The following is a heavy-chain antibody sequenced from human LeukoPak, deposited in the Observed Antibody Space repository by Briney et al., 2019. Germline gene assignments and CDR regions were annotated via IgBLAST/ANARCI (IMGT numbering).Heavy chain of an antibody. J-gene: IGHJ4*02. CDR1: GFTFSDYY. V-gene: IGHV3-15*01. D-gene: IGHD3-10*01. Sequence: PGGSLRLSCAASGFTFSDYYMSWIRQAPGKGLEWVGRIKSKTDGGTTDYAAPVKGRFTISRDDSKNTLYLQMNSLKTEDTAVYYCTTATILLWFGELAYWGQGTLVTVSS. CDR3: TTATILLWFGELAY. CDR2: IKSKTDGGTT.